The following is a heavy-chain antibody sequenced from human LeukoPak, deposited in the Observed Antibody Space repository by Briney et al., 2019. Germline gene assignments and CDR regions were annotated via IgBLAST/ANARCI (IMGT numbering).Heavy chain of an antibody. CDR1: GGSISSSSYY. V-gene: IGHV4-61*05. CDR2: IYYSGST. CDR3: ARHGELRWFGEFGYFDY. J-gene: IGHJ4*02. D-gene: IGHD3-10*01. Sequence: SETLSLTCTVSGGSISSSSYYWGWIRQPPGKGLEWIGYIYYSGSTNYNPSLKSRVTISVDTSKNQFSLKLSSVTAADTAVYYCARHGELRWFGEFGYFDYWGQGTLVTVSS.